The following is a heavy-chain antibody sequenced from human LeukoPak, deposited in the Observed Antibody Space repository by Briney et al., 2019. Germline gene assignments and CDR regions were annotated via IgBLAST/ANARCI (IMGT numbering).Heavy chain of an antibody. CDR2: ISYDGSNK. Sequence: GGSLRLSCAASGFTFSYYAMHWVRQAPGQGLEWVSVISYDGSNKFYADSVKGRFTISRDNSKNTLFLQMNSLRAEDTAVYYCARDSGWLTEFDYWGQGTLVAVSS. CDR1: GFTFSYYA. J-gene: IGHJ4*02. V-gene: IGHV3-30-3*01. D-gene: IGHD6-19*01. CDR3: ARDSGWLTEFDY.